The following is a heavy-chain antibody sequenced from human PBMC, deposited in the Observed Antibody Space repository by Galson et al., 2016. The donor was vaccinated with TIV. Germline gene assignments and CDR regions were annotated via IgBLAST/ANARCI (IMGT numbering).Heavy chain of an antibody. CDR3: ARNDFPACGGYCYTESVFDF. D-gene: IGHD3-16*02. Sequence: QSGAEVKKPGESLEISCQASGYTFTRYWIGWVRQMPGKGLEWMGMIYPGDSSTRLSLSFRGQVTMSVDKSINTAYLQWSGLRTSDTAMYFCARNDFPACGGYCYTESVFDFWGLGTWVAVSS. CDR2: IYPGDSST. CDR1: GYTFTRYW. V-gene: IGHV5-51*01. J-gene: IGHJ4*01.